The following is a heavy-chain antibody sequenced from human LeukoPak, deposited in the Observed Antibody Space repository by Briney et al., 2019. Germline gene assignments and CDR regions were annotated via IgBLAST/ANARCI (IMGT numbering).Heavy chain of an antibody. J-gene: IGHJ4*02. V-gene: IGHV3-30*18. Sequence: GGFLRLSCAASGFTFSSYGMHWVRQAPGKGLEWVAVISYDGSNKYYADSVKGRFTISRDNSKNTLYLQMNSLRAEDTAVYYCAKDLNGGNVDYWGQGTLVTVSS. CDR3: AKDLNGGNVDY. D-gene: IGHD4-23*01. CDR2: ISYDGSNK. CDR1: GFTFSSYG.